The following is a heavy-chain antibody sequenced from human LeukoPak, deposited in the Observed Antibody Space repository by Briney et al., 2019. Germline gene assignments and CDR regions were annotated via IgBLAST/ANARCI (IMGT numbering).Heavy chain of an antibody. CDR3: ARTHYDSSGYYNPSDAFDI. Sequence: ASVKVSCKASGYTFTGYYMHWVRQAPGQGLEWMGWINPNSGGTNYAQKFQGRVTMTRDTSISTAYMELSRLRSDDPAVYYCARTHYDSSGYYNPSDAFDIWGQGTMVTVSS. CDR2: INPNSGGT. CDR1: GYTFTGYY. D-gene: IGHD3-22*01. V-gene: IGHV1-2*02. J-gene: IGHJ3*02.